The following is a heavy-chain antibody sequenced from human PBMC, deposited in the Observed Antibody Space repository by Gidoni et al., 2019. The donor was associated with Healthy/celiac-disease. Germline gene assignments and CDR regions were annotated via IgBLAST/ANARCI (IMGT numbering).Heavy chain of an antibody. J-gene: IGHJ4*02. Sequence: QVQLVESGGGVVQPGRSLRLSCAASGFTFSSYGMHWVRQAPGKGLEWVAVIWYDGSNKYYADSVKGRFTISRDNSKNTLYLQMNSLRAEDTAVYYCARDFDYTGGYYFDYWGQGTLVTVSS. CDR1: GFTFSSYG. CDR2: IWYDGSNK. CDR3: ARDFDYTGGYYFDY. D-gene: IGHD3-9*01. V-gene: IGHV3-33*01.